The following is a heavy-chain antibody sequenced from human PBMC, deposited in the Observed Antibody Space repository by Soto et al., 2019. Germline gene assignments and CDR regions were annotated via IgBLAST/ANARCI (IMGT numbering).Heavy chain of an antibody. J-gene: IGHJ4*02. CDR2: ISGSGDKT. CDR3: AKEDDSLTGYFNEFLVS. Sequence: PGGSLRLSCAVSGFTFSSYAMSWVRQAPGKGLEWVSSISGSGDKTFTAETVKGRFTISRDNSKSTLYLQMNSLRAEDTAVYYCAKEDDSLTGYFNEFLVSWGQGALVTVSS. V-gene: IGHV3-23*01. D-gene: IGHD3-9*01. CDR1: GFTFSSYA.